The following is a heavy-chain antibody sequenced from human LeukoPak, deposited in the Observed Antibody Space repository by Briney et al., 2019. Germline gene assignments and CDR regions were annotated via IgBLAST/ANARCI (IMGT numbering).Heavy chain of an antibody. CDR1: GWSISSGYY. D-gene: IGHD3-9*01. Sequence: SETLSLTCTVSGWSISSGYYWGWIRQPPGKGLEWIGSIYHSGSTYYNPSLKSRVTISVDTSKNQFSLKLSSVTAADTAVYYCASDILTGYLDYWGQGTLVTVSS. CDR3: ASDILTGYLDY. J-gene: IGHJ4*02. V-gene: IGHV4-38-2*02. CDR2: IYHSGST.